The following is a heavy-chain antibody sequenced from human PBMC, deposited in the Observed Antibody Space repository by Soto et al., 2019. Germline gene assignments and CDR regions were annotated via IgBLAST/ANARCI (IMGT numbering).Heavy chain of an antibody. CDR3: ARELEYYDSSGYYSSNFDY. D-gene: IGHD3-22*01. CDR1: GYTFTSNA. CDR2: INAGNGNT. Sequence: APVKLSCKASGYTFTSNAMHWVRQAPRQRLEWMGWINAGNGNTKYSQKFQGRVTITRDTSASTAYMELSSLRSEDTAVYYCARELEYYDSSGYYSSNFDYWGQGTLVTVSS. J-gene: IGHJ4*02. V-gene: IGHV1-3*01.